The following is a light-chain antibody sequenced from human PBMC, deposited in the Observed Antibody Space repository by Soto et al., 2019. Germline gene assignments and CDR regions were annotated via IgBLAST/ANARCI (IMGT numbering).Light chain of an antibody. V-gene: IGKV1-33*01. J-gene: IGKJ5*01. CDR3: QQYENLPT. CDR2: DAS. CDR1: QNINNY. Sequence: DIQMTQSPSCLSASVGDSLTITCQASQNINNYLNWYQQTPGRAPXXLIYDASNLEAGVPSRFRGSASGTDFTFTISRLKPEDIATYYCQQYENLPTFGQGTRLEIK.